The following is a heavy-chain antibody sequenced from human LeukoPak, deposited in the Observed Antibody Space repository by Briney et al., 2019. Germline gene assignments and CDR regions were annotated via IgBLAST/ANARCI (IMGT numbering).Heavy chain of an antibody. V-gene: IGHV4-59*08. CDR2: IYYSGST. CDR1: GGSISSYY. D-gene: IGHD6-13*01. J-gene: IGHJ4*02. CDR3: ARQIAAADY. Sequence: LSETLSLTCTVSGGSISSYYWSWIRQPPGKGLEWIGYIYYSGSTNYNPSLKSRVTISVDTSKNQFSLKLSSVTAADTAVYYCARQIAAADYWGQGTLVTVSS.